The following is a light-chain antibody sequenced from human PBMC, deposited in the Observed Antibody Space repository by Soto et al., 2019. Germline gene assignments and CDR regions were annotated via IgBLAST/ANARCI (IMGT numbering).Light chain of an antibody. CDR3: KQTFSIPRT. V-gene: IGKV1-39*01. CDR2: ETS. Sequence: DMQITQSPSSLSASVGYRVTIAFRSSQNVRSYLNWYQQKPGKAPDLLIYETSTLQSGVPSRFSGTGYGTDFTLTISSLQTEDFATYYCKQTFSIPRTFGHGTKVDIK. J-gene: IGKJ1*01. CDR1: QNVRSY.